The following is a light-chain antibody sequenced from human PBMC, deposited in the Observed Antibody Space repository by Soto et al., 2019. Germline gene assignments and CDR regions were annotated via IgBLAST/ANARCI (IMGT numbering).Light chain of an antibody. CDR2: DAS. CDR3: QQYNSLWT. CDR1: QSISSW. V-gene: IGKV1-5*01. J-gene: IGKJ1*01. Sequence: DIQMTQSPSTLSASVGDRVTITCRASQSISSWLAWYQQKPGKAPKLLIYDASSLESGVPSRFSGSGSGTEFTLSISSRQSDDFANYYGQQYNSLWTCGQGTKVEIK.